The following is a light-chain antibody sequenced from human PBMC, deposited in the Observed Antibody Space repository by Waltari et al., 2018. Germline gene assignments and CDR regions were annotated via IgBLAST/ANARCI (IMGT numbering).Light chain of an antibody. J-gene: IGKJ4*01. Sequence: AVIIQHRRFLPVTPGQRASVSSRSSLTLPYSDGHTYLNWFHQMPEQSPRRLSYKFSIPDSGVPDRFSGSGSGTDFTLTISRVKAYDVGTYFCMVIAHWPPSLTFGGGTKVEIK. CDR2: KFS. CDR1: LTLPYSDGHTY. CDR3: MVIAHWPPSLT. V-gene: IGKV2-30*01.